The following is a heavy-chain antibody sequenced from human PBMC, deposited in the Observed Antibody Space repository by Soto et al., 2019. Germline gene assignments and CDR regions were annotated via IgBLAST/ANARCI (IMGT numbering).Heavy chain of an antibody. V-gene: IGHV2-26*01. Sequence: SGPTLVNPTETLTLTCTVSGFSLTTGKIGVSWIRQPPGKALEWLAHIFSDNERSYSTSLQGRLTISKDTSGSQVVLSMTNVDPVDTATYYCARMNVDSYQFYYAMDVWGQGTTVTVS. D-gene: IGHD4-17*01. CDR2: IFSDNER. CDR3: ARMNVDSYQFYYAMDV. CDR1: GFSLTTGKIG. J-gene: IGHJ6*02.